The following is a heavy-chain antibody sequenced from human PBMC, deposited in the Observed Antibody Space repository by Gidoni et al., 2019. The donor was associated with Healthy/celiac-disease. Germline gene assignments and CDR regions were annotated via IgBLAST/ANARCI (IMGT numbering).Heavy chain of an antibody. D-gene: IGHD6-6*01. J-gene: IGHJ6*03. CDR1: GGTFSSYA. CDR3: ARSSIAARLGYYYYYYMDV. Sequence: QVQLVQSGAEVKKPGSSVKVSCKASGGTFSSYAISWVRQAPGQGLEWMGGIIPIFGTANYAQKFQGRVTITADESTSTAYMELSSLRSEDTAVYYCARSSIAARLGYYYYYYMDVWGKGTTVTVSS. V-gene: IGHV1-69*01. CDR2: IIPIFGTA.